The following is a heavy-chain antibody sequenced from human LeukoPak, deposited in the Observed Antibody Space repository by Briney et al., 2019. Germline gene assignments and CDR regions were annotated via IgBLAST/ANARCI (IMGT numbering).Heavy chain of an antibody. Sequence: GGSLRLSCAASGFTSTNYWMTWVRQAPGKGLEWVADIKQDGSWANYVQSVKGRFTISRDNAKDSLYLQMYSLRAEDTAVYYCTTAAPTHEFDYWGQGTLVTVSS. D-gene: IGHD1-1*01. CDR1: GFTSTNYW. CDR2: IKQDGSWA. CDR3: TTAAPTHEFDY. V-gene: IGHV3-7*05. J-gene: IGHJ4*02.